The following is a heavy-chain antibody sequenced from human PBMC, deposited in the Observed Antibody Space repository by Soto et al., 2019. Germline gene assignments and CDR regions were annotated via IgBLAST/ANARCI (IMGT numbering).Heavy chain of an antibody. Sequence: ASVKVSCKVSGYTLTELSMHWVRQAPGKGLEWMGGFDPEDGETIYAQKFQGRVTMTEDTSTDTAYMELSSLRSEDTAVYYCATDNGSGRYFQHWGQGTLVTVSS. D-gene: IGHD3-10*01. V-gene: IGHV1-24*01. CDR2: FDPEDGET. CDR1: GYTLTELS. J-gene: IGHJ1*01. CDR3: ATDNGSGRYFQH.